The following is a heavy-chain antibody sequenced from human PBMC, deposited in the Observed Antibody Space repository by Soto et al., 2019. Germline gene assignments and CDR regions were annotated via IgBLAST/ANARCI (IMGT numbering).Heavy chain of an antibody. D-gene: IGHD5-12*01. CDR2: INHSGST. CDR3: ARGVANIGS. J-gene: IGHJ4*02. V-gene: IGHV4-34*01. CDR1: CGSFRGYY. Sequence: LETLSLTCAVYCGSFRGYYWSWIRQPPGKGLEWIGEINHSGSTNYNPSLKSRVTISVDTPKNQFSLKLTSVTAADPAVYYCARGVANIGSWGQGTLVTVSS.